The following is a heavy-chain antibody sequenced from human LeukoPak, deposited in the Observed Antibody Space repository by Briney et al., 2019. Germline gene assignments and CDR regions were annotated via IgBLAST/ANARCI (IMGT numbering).Heavy chain of an antibody. Sequence: ASETLSLTCTVSGGSISSSSYYWGWIRQPPGKGLEWIGSIYYSGSTYYNPSLKSRVTISVDTSKNQFSLKLSSVTAADTAVYYCARGPHYYGSGSNFDLWGRGTLVTVSS. D-gene: IGHD3-10*01. V-gene: IGHV4-39*07. CDR1: GGSISSSSYY. CDR2: IYYSGST. CDR3: ARGPHYYGSGSNFDL. J-gene: IGHJ2*01.